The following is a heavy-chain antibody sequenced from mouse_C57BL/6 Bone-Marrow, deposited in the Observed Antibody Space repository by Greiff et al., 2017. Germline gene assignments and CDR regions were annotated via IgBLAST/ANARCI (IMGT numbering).Heavy chain of an antibody. CDR3: ARERRLRGGYAMDY. CDR2: ISDGGSYT. V-gene: IGHV5-4*01. Sequence: EVKVEESGGGLVKPGGSLKLSCAASGFTFSSYAMSWVRQTPEKRLEWVATISDGGSYTYYPDNVKGRFTISRDNAKNNLYLQMSHLKSEDTAMYYCARERRLRGGYAMDYWGQGTSVTVSS. CDR1: GFTFSSYA. J-gene: IGHJ4*01. D-gene: IGHD2-4*01.